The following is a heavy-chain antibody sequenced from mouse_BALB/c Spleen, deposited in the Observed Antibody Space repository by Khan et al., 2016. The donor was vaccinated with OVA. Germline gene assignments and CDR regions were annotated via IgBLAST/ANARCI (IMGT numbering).Heavy chain of an antibody. CDR1: GFTFSNYW. D-gene: IGHD3-3*01. J-gene: IGHJ1*01. V-gene: IGHV6-6*02. CDR2: IRLKSNIYAT. CDR3: ARGWDWYFDV. Sequence: EVKLEESGGGLVQPGGSMKLSCVASGFTFSNYWMNWVRQSPAKGFEWVAEIRLKSNIYATHYAESVRGRFTISRDDSRSSVYLQMNNLGAEDTGIYYCARGWDWYFDVWGAGTTVTVSS.